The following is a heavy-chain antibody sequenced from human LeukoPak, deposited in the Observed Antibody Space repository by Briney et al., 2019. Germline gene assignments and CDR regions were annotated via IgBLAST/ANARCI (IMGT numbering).Heavy chain of an antibody. CDR2: INPNSGGT. Sequence: ASVKVSCKASGYTFTGYYMHWVRQAPGQGLGWMGWINPNSGGTNYAQKFQGRVTMTRDTSISTAYMELSRLRSDDTAVYYCARDQGGSSYMDVWGKGTTVTVSS. CDR3: ARDQGGSSYMDV. CDR1: GYTFTGYY. V-gene: IGHV1-2*02. D-gene: IGHD1-26*01. J-gene: IGHJ6*03.